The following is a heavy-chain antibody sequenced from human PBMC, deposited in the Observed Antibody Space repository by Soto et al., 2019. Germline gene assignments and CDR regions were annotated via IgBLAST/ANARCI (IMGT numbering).Heavy chain of an antibody. CDR3: ARSCYGSTGFAVDP. CDR1: GASVSHGY. Sequence: QMQLQASGPGLVKPSETLSLTCNVSGASVSHGYWSWIRQPPGKALEWIGFMYFGGSFNYNPSLTSRATISVETSKNQFSMKLTSVTASDTAVYYCARSCYGSTGFAVDPWGQGTLVTVSS. CDR2: MYFGGSF. V-gene: IGHV4-59*02. D-gene: IGHD2-15*01. J-gene: IGHJ5*02.